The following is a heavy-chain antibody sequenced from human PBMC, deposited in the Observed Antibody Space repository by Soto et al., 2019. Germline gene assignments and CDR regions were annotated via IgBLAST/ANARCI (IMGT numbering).Heavy chain of an antibody. Sequence: QVQLVQSGAEVKKPGSSVKVSCKASGGTFSSYTISWVRQAPGQGLEWMGRIIPILDIANYAQKFQGRVTITADKSTSSAYMELSSLRSEDTAVYYCAMEYFSSTSCYRDYWGQGTLVTVSS. J-gene: IGHJ4*02. D-gene: IGHD2-2*02. CDR3: AMEYFSSTSCYRDY. V-gene: IGHV1-69*02. CDR2: IIPILDIA. CDR1: GGTFSSYT.